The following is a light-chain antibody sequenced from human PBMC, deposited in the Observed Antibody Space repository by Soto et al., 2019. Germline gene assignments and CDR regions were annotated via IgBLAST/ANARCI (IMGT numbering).Light chain of an antibody. J-gene: IGKJ1*01. CDR3: QHYGSSPR. V-gene: IGKV3-20*01. CDR2: GAS. CDR1: QSVTTSD. Sequence: EIVLTQSPGTLSLSPGERATLSCTASQSVTTSDLACYQRNPGQAPRLLIYGASSRATCIPNRCSGSGSGKDFTLTISRLEPEDCAVYYCQHYGSSPRFGQGTKVDIK.